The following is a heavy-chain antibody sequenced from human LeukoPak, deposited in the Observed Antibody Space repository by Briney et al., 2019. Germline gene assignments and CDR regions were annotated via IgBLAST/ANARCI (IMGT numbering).Heavy chain of an antibody. CDR2: IRSKAYGGTT. Sequence: GGSLRLSCTASGFTFGDYAMSWVRQAPGKGLEWVGFIRSKAYGGTTEYAASVKGRFTISRDDSKSIAYLQVNSLKTEDTAVYYSTRAENLYYYDSRGYLDYWGQGTLVTVSS. J-gene: IGHJ4*02. CDR1: GFTFGDYA. V-gene: IGHV3-49*04. CDR3: TRAENLYYYDSRGYLDY. D-gene: IGHD3-22*01.